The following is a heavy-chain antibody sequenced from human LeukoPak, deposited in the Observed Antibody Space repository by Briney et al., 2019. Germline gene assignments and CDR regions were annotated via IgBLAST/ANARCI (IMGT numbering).Heavy chain of an antibody. V-gene: IGHV4-4*07. J-gene: IGHJ4*02. CDR3: ARESVGYCSGGSRPYYFDY. D-gene: IGHD2-15*01. CDR1: GGSISSYY. Sequence: SETLSLTCTVSGGSISSYYWSWVRQPAGKGLEWIGRIYSSGDTNYNPSLQSRVTMSVDTSRDQFSLKLNSVTAADTGVYYCARESVGYCSGGSRPYYFDYWGQGTLVTVSS. CDR2: IYSSGDT.